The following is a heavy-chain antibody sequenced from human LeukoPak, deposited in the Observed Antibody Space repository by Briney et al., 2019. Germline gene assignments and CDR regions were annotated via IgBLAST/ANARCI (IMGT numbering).Heavy chain of an antibody. V-gene: IGHV4-31*03. CDR3: ARSTLRGSDY. D-gene: IGHD3-16*01. Sequence: SETLSLTCTVSGGSLSSGGYYWSWLRQHPGTGLEWIGYIYYSGSTYYNPSLKSRVTISVDTSKNQFSLKLSSVTAADTAVYYCARSTLRGSDYWGQGTLVTVSS. CDR2: IYYSGST. J-gene: IGHJ4*02. CDR1: GGSLSSGGYY.